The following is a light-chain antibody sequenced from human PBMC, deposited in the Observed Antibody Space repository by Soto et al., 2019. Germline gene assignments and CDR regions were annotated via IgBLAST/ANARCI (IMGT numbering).Light chain of an antibody. CDR2: VNSDGSH. V-gene: IGLV4-69*01. CDR1: SGHSRYA. CDR3: QTWGTGIRV. J-gene: IGLJ3*02. Sequence: QSVLTQSPSASASLGASVKLTCTLSSGHSRYAIAWHQQQPEKGPRYLMKVNSDGSHNKGDEIPDRFSGSSSGAERYLTISSRQSEDGADYYCQTWGTGIRVFGGGTKLTVL.